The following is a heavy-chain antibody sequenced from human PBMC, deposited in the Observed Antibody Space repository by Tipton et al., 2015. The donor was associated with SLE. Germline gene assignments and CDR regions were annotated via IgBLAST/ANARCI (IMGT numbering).Heavy chain of an antibody. Sequence: LRLSCTVSGGSISSSSYYWGWIRQPPGKGLEWIGSIYYSGSTYYNPSLKSRVTISVDTSKNQFSLKLSSVTAADTALYYCATRTLHEQPAYNWFDPWGQGTLVTVSS. CDR3: ATRTLHEQPAYNWFDP. V-gene: IGHV4-39*07. D-gene: IGHD6-13*01. CDR2: IYYSGST. J-gene: IGHJ5*02. CDR1: GGSISSSSYY.